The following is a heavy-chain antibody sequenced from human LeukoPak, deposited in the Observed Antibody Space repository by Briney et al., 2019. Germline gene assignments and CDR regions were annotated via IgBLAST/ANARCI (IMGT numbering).Heavy chain of an antibody. CDR2: IYKSGTT. CDR3: ARVFGGNSLDH. V-gene: IGHV4-4*07. CDR1: LGSINNYY. D-gene: IGHD4-23*01. Sequence: PSETLSLTCTVSLGSINNYYWSWIRQPAGKGLEWIGRIYKSGTTYYGPSLQSRVTMSIDTSKNQFSLRLSAVTAADTAIYYCARVFGGNSLDHWGQGILVAVSS. J-gene: IGHJ4*02.